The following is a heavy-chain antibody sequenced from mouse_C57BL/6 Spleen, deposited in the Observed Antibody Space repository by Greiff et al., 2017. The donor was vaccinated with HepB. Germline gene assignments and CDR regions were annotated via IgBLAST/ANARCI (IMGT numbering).Heavy chain of an antibody. V-gene: IGHV1-82*01. J-gene: IGHJ2*01. D-gene: IGHD2-2*01. CDR2: IYPGDGDT. CDR3: ARWFSYYFDY. Sequence: QVQLQQSGPELVKPGASVKISCKASGYAFSSSWMNWVKQRPGKGLEWIGRIYPGDGDTNYNGKFKGKATLTADKSSSTAYMQLSSLTSEDSAVYFCARWFSYYFDYWGQGTTLTVSS. CDR1: GYAFSSSW.